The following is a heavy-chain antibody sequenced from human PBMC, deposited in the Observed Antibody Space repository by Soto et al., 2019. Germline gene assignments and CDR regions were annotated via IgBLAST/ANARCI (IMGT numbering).Heavy chain of an antibody. CDR2: ITFRGVT. Sequence: SETLSLTCDVHGDSLSGYAWSWIRQPPGKGLEWIGEITFRGVTNYHPSLKSRVSMSVDTSKNRISLNVSSVTAADTALYFCARTLEVSVRHVEWFSYKWFDTWGPGTLVTVSS. J-gene: IGHJ5*02. CDR3: ARTLEVSVRHVEWFSYKWFDT. V-gene: IGHV4-34*01. D-gene: IGHD3-3*01. CDR1: GDSLSGYA.